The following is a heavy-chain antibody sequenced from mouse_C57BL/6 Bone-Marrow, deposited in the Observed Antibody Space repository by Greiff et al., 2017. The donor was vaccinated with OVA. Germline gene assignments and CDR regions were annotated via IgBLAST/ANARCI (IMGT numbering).Heavy chain of an antibody. J-gene: IGHJ4*01. CDR3: AREEYGKDAMDY. Sequence: QVQLQQPGAELVMPGASVKLSCKASGYTFTSYWMHWVKQRPGQGLEWIGEIDPSDSYTTYNQKFKGKSTLTVDKSSSTAYMQRSSLTSEDSAFYYCAREEYGKDAMDYWGQGTSVTVSS. CDR2: IDPSDSYT. CDR1: GYTFTSYW. V-gene: IGHV1-69*01. D-gene: IGHD2-10*02.